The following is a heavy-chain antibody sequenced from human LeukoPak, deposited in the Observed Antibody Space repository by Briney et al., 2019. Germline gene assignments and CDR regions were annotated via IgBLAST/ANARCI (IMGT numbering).Heavy chain of an antibody. Sequence: GRSLRLSCAASAFTFSSYGMHWVRQAPGKGREWVATIWYEGSDKYYAGSVKGRFTISRDNSKNPLYLQMNSLRAEDTAVYFCARAGLGIDCWGQGTLVTVSS. D-gene: IGHD3/OR15-3a*01. CDR2: IWYEGSDK. CDR1: AFTFSSYG. J-gene: IGHJ4*02. CDR3: ARAGLGIDC. V-gene: IGHV3-33*01.